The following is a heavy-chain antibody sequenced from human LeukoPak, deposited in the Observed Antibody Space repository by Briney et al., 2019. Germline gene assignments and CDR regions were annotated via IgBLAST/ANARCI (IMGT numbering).Heavy chain of an antibody. V-gene: IGHV4-4*02. J-gene: IGHJ4*02. CDR3: AREGGPYRPLDY. CDR2: VHLSGRT. Sequence: SETLSLTCGVSGGSISSTNWWTWVRQPPGEGLEWIGEVHLSGRTNYNPSLESRVTMSVDMSENHISLRLTSVTAADTAVYYCAREGGPYRPLDYSGQGTLVTVSS. CDR1: GGSISSTNW.